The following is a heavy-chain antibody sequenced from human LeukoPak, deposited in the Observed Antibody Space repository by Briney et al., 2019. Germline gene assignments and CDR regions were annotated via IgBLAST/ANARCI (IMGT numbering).Heavy chain of an antibody. CDR2: IYPGDSDT. J-gene: IGHJ5*02. CDR3: ARHGGYSYGQNWFDP. V-gene: IGHV5-51*01. Sequence: ASVKVSCKASGYTFTGYWIGWVRQMPGKGLEWMGIIYPGDSDTRYSPSFQGQVTISADKSISTAYLQWSSLKASDTAMYYCARHGGYSYGQNWFDPWGQGTLVTVSS. D-gene: IGHD5-18*01. CDR1: GYTFTGYW.